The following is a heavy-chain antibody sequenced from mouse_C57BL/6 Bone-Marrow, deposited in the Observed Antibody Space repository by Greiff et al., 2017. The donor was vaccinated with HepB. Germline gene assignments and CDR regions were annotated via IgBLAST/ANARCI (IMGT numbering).Heavy chain of an antibody. CDR1: GYSFTGYY. CDR3: ARDYRFAY. Sequence: VQLQQSGPELAKPGASVKISCKASGYSFTGYYMNWVKQSPEQSLEWIGEINPSTGGTNYNQKFKAKATLTVDKSSSTAYMQLKSLTSEDSAVYYCARDYRFAYWGQGTLVTVSA. V-gene: IGHV1-42*01. CDR2: INPSTGGT. J-gene: IGHJ3*01. D-gene: IGHD2-4*01.